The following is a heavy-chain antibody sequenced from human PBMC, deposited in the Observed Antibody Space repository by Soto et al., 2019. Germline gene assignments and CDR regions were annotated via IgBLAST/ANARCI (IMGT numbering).Heavy chain of an antibody. J-gene: IGHJ5*02. CDR3: ARQGTVGGSGSYYFNWFDP. Sequence: KPSETLSLTCAVSGGSISSGGYSWSWIRQPPGKGLEWIGYIYHSGSTYYNPSLKSRVTISVDRSKNQFSLKLSSVTAADTAVYYCARQGTVGGSGSYYFNWFDPWGQGTLVTSPQ. D-gene: IGHD3-10*01. V-gene: IGHV4-30-2*01. CDR1: GGSISSGGYS. CDR2: IYHSGST.